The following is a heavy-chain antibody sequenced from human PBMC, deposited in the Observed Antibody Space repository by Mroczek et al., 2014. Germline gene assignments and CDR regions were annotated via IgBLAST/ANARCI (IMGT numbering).Heavy chain of an antibody. J-gene: IGHJ3*02. CDR3: ARGQWGIVPAATDAFDI. CDR2: INHSGST. D-gene: IGHD2-2*01. V-gene: IGHV4-34*01. Sequence: QVQLQQWGAGLLKPSETLSLTCAVYGGSFSGYYWSWIRQPPGKGLEWIGEINHSGSTNYNPSLKSRVTISVDTSKNQFSLKLSSVTAADTAVYYCARGQWGIVPAATDAFDIVGPRDKWSPSL. CDR1: GGSFSGYY.